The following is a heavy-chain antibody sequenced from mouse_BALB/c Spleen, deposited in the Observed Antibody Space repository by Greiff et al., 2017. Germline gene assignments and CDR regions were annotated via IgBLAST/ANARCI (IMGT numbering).Heavy chain of an antibody. D-gene: IGHD2-1*01. CDR2: ISYSGST. J-gene: IGHJ3*01. CDR1: GYSITSDYA. Sequence: EVKLVESGPGLVKPSQSLSLTCTVTGYSITSDYAWNWIRQFPGNKLEWMGYISYSGSTSYNPSLKSRISITRDTSKNQFFLQLNSVTTEDTATYYCARGGNYGLFAYWGEGTLVTVSA. CDR3: ARGGNYGLFAY. V-gene: IGHV3-2*02.